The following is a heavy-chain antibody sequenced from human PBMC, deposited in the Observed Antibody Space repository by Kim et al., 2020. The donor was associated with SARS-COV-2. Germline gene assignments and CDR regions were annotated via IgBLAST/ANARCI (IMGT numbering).Heavy chain of an antibody. CDR3: AKVSRGMGSSGWYFDY. CDR2: ISGSGGST. CDR1: GFTFSSYA. D-gene: IGHD6-19*01. J-gene: IGHJ4*02. Sequence: GGSLRLSCAASGFTFSSYAMSWVRQAPGKGLEWVSAISGSGGSTYYADSVKGRFTISRDNSKNTLYLQMNSLRAEDTAVYYCAKVSRGMGSSGWYFDYWGQGTLVTVSS. V-gene: IGHV3-23*01.